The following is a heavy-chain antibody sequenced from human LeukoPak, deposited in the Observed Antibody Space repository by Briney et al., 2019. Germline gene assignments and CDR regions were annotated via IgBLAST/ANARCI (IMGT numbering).Heavy chain of an antibody. J-gene: IGHJ6*03. CDR3: AKVILVDTAMVTVTYYYYYKDV. CDR1: GFNFSNAW. CDR2: IRYDGSNK. V-gene: IGHV3-30*02. D-gene: IGHD5-18*01. Sequence: GGSLRLSCAASGFNFSNAWMSWVRQAPGKGLEWVAFIRYDGSNKYYADSVKGRFTISRDNSKNTLYLQMNSLRAEDTAVYYCAKVILVDTAMVTVTYYYYYKDVWGKGTAVTVSS.